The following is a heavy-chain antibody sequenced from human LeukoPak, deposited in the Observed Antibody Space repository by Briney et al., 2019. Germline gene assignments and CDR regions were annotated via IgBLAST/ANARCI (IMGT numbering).Heavy chain of an antibody. CDR1: VYTFTSYG. Sequence: ASVNVSCKASVYTFTSYGISWVRQAPGQGLEWMGWISAYNGNTNYAQKLQGRVTMTTDTSTSTAYMELRSLRSDDTAVYYCARRYCSSTSCYTKYYYYGMDVWGQGNTVTVSS. CDR3: ARRYCSSTSCYTKYYYYGMDV. D-gene: IGHD2-2*02. J-gene: IGHJ6*02. CDR2: ISAYNGNT. V-gene: IGHV1-18*01.